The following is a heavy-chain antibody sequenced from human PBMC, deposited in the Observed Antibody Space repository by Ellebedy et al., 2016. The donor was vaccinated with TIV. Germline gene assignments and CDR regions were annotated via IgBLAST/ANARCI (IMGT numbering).Heavy chain of an antibody. J-gene: IGHJ4*02. CDR2: IFPDDSDT. D-gene: IGHD3-22*01. Sequence: GESLKISXQGSGNNFTDYWIAWVRQLPGAGLEWMGIIFPDDSDTIYSPSFQGQVTISADKSISTAYLQWSSLKASDTAMYYCARGIYYYNSRRYYRTRFLDYWGPGTLVTVSP. CDR3: ARGIYYYNSRRYYRTRFLDY. V-gene: IGHV5-51*01. CDR1: GNNFTDYW.